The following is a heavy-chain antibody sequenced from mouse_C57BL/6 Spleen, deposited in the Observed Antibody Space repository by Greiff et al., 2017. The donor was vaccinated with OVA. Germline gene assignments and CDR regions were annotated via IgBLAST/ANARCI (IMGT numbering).Heavy chain of an antibody. CDR3: ATMVTPWYCDD. Sequence: VQLQQSGAELVKPGASVKLSCKASGYTFTRYWMHWVKQRPGQGLEWIGMIHPNSGSTNYNEKFKSKATLTVDKSSSTAYMQLSSLTSEDSAVYYCATMVTPWYCDDWGTGTTVTVSS. V-gene: IGHV1-64*01. J-gene: IGHJ1*03. D-gene: IGHD2-2*01. CDR2: IHPNSGST. CDR1: GYTFTRYW.